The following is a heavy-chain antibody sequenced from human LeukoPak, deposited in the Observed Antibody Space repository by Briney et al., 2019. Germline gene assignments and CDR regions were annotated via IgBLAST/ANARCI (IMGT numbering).Heavy chain of an antibody. CDR3: AKSGIQLWPTVGSYFDY. V-gene: IGHV3-23*01. CDR1: GFTFSSYA. CDR2: ISGSGGST. J-gene: IGHJ4*02. D-gene: IGHD5-18*01. Sequence: GGSLRLSCAASGFTFSSYAMSWVRQAPGKGLEWVSAISGSGGSTYYADSVKGRFTISRDNSENTLYLQMNSLRAEDTAVYYCAKSGIQLWPTVGSYFDYWGQGTLVTVSS.